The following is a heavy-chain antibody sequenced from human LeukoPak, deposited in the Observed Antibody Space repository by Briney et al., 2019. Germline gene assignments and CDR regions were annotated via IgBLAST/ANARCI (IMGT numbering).Heavy chain of an antibody. CDR3: ARAAGGTSRDY. V-gene: IGHV3-48*01. D-gene: IGHD1-26*01. J-gene: IGHJ4*02. CDR1: GFIFSSYG. CDR2: ISSSSSTI. Sequence: GGSLRLSCAASGFIFSSYGMHWVRQAPGKGLEWVSYISSSSSTIYYADSVKGRFTISRDNAKNSLYLQMNSLRAEDTAVYYCARAAGGTSRDYWGQGTLVTVSS.